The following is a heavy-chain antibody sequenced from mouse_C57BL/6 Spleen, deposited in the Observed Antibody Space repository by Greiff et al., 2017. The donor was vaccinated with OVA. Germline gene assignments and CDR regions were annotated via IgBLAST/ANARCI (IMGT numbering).Heavy chain of an antibody. V-gene: IGHV1-64*01. CDR3: AREDTTVVEGAMDY. D-gene: IGHD1-1*01. CDR2: IHPNSGST. J-gene: IGHJ4*01. CDR1: GYTFTSYW. Sequence: VQLQQPGAELVKPGASVTLSCKASGYTFTSYWMHWVKQRPGQGLEWIGMIHPNSGSTNYNEKFKSKATLTVDKSSSTAYMQLSSLTSEDSAVYYGAREDTTVVEGAMDYWGQGTSVTVSS.